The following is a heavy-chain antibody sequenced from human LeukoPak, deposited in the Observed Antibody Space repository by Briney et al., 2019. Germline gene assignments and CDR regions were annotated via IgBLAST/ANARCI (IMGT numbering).Heavy chain of an antibody. D-gene: IGHD6-13*01. J-gene: IGHJ6*03. CDR2: INPNSGGT. CDR1: GYTFTVYY. V-gene: IGHV1-2*02. Sequence: GASVTVSCTASGYTFTVYYMHWVRQAPGQGLEWMGWINPNSGGTNYAQKFQGRVTMTRDTSISTAYMELSRLRSDDTAVYYCARDTGYSSSLSPAYYYYYYMDVWSKGTTVTVSS. CDR3: ARDTGYSSSLSPAYYYYYYMDV.